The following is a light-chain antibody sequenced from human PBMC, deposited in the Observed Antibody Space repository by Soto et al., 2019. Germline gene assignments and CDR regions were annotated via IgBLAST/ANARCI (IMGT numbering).Light chain of an antibody. V-gene: IGKV1-5*01. Sequence: DIQMTQSPSTLSASVGDRVTITCRASQSLSNWLAWYQQKPGKAPMLLIFDVSSLESGVPSRFSGSRSGTEFTLTISSLQSEDFGVYYCQQFWDWPTFGQGTKVDNK. CDR2: DVS. J-gene: IGKJ1*01. CDR3: QQFWDWPT. CDR1: QSLSNW.